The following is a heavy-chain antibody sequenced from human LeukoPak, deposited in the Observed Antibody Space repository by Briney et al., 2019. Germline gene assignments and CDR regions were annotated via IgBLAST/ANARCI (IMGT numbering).Heavy chain of an antibody. CDR2: IYYSGST. CDR3: ARVVAGTADY. J-gene: IGHJ4*02. CDR1: GGSISSGDYF. D-gene: IGHD6-19*01. Sequence: SETLSLTCTVSGGSISSGDYFWSWLRQPPGKGLEWIGYIYYSGSTYYNPSLKSRVTISVDTSKNQFSLKLSSVTAADTAVYYCARVVAGTADYWGQGTLVTVSS. V-gene: IGHV4-30-4*01.